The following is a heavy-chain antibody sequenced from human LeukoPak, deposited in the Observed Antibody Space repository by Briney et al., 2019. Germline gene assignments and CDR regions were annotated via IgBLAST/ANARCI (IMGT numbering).Heavy chain of an antibody. D-gene: IGHD5-12*01. V-gene: IGHV4-30-2*01. CDR1: GGSISSGGYS. Sequence: SQTLSLTCAASGGSISSGGYSWSWIRQPPGTGLEWIGYIYHSGSTYYNPSLKSRVTISVDRSKNQFSLKLSSVTAADTAVYYCARGATIGIYFDYWGQGTLVTVSS. CDR3: ARGATIGIYFDY. J-gene: IGHJ4*02. CDR2: IYHSGST.